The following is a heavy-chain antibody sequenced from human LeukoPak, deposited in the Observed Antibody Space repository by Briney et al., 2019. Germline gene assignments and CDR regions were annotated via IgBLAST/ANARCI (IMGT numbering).Heavy chain of an antibody. D-gene: IGHD3-3*01. J-gene: IGHJ4*02. Sequence: GGSLRLSCVGSGFSFSSYGMTWVRQAPGKGLEWVSAISGSGESTYNAGSVQGRFTISRDNSKNTVYLQMSSLRAEDTAVYYCAGGARYDFWSGSLDSWGQGTLVTLSS. CDR2: ISGSGEST. V-gene: IGHV3-23*01. CDR1: GFSFSSYG. CDR3: AGGARYDFWSGSLDS.